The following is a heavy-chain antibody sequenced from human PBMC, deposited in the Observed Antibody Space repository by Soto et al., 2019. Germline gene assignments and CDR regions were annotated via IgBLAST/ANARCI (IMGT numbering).Heavy chain of an antibody. CDR2: ISSSSSVI. CDR1: GFILSDCA. CDR3: ARDLSWGFNWYYYMDG. J-gene: IGHJ6*03. V-gene: IGHV3-48*01. Sequence: EVQLVESGGGLVQPGGSLRLSCATSGFILSDCAMNWVRQAPGKGLEWVSYISSSSSVIDYADSVKGRFTVSRDNARNSLYLQMNSLRAEDPAGDYCARDLSWGFNWYYYMDGWGKGTPVTVSS. D-gene: IGHD3-9*01.